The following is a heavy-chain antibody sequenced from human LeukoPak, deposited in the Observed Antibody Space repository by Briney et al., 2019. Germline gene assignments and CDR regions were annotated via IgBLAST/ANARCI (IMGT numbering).Heavy chain of an antibody. D-gene: IGHD3-10*01. V-gene: IGHV3-33*01. J-gene: IGHJ3*02. CDR1: GFTFSSYG. Sequence: PGGSLRLSCAASGFTFSSYGMHWVRQAPGKGLEWVAVIWYDGSNKYYADSVKGRFTISRDNSENTLYLQMNSLRAEDTAVYYCARDEGSGYYGSGSLSHAFDIWGQGTMVTVSS. CDR3: ARDEGSGYYGSGSLSHAFDI. CDR2: IWYDGSNK.